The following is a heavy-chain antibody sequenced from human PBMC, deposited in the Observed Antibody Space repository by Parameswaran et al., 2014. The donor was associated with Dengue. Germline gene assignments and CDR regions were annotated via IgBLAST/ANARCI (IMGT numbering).Heavy chain of an antibody. J-gene: IGHJ4*02. CDR2: ISAYNGNT. V-gene: IGHV1-18*01. Sequence: SWVRQAPGQGLEWMGWISAYNGNTNYAQKLQGRVTMTTDTSTSTAYMELRSLRSDDTAVYYCARSDQIDYWGQGTLVTVSS. CDR3: ARSDQIDY.